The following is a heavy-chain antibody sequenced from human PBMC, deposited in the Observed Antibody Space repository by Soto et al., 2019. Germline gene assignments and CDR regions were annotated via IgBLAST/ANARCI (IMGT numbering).Heavy chain of an antibody. D-gene: IGHD3-10*01. Sequence: QVQLVESGGGLVKPGGSLRLSCAASGFTFSDYYMSWIRQAPGKGLEWVSYISSSSSYTNYADSVKGRFTISRDNAKNSLYLQMNSLRAEDTAVYYCARDLPRVRGVNYYGMDVWGQGTTVTVSS. V-gene: IGHV3-11*05. J-gene: IGHJ6*02. CDR2: ISSSSSYT. CDR1: GFTFSDYY. CDR3: ARDLPRVRGVNYYGMDV.